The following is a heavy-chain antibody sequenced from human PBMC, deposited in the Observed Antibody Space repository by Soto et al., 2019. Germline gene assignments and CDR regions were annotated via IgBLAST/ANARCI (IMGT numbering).Heavy chain of an antibody. D-gene: IGHD1-26*01. Sequence: SCAASGSTFSTYWMHWVRQAPGKGLVWVSRINSDGTSTAYADSVKGRFTISRDNAKNTLYLQMNSLRAEDTAVYYCATPGGIVGVRNAFDIWGQGTMVTVSS. CDR1: GSTFSTYW. CDR3: ATPGGIVGVRNAFDI. V-gene: IGHV3-74*01. J-gene: IGHJ3*02. CDR2: INSDGTST.